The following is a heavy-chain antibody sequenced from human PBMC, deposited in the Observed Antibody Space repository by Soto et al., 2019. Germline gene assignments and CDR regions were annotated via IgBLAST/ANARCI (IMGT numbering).Heavy chain of an antibody. J-gene: IGHJ4*02. CDR3: AREHYDILTGSDEVV. Sequence: QVQLQESGPGLVKPSQTLSLTCAVSGGSISSGDYYWSWIRQPPGKGLEWIGYIYYSGSTYYNPSLKSRVTISVDTSKNQFSLKLSSVTAADTAVYYCAREHYDILTGSDEVVWGQGTLVTVSS. CDR1: GGSISSGDYY. V-gene: IGHV4-30-4*01. D-gene: IGHD3-9*01. CDR2: IYYSGST.